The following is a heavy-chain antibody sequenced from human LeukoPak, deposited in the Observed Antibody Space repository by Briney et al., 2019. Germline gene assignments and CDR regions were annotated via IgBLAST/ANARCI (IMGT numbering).Heavy chain of an antibody. CDR3: ARGYSSGWTDYYYGMDV. Sequence: ASVKVSCKASGGTFSSYAISWVRQAPGQGLEWMGGIIPIFGTANYAQKFQGRVTITADKSTSTAYMELSSLRSGDTAVYYCARGYSSGWTDYYYGMDVWGKGTTVTVSS. CDR1: GGTFSSYA. CDR2: IIPIFGTA. J-gene: IGHJ6*04. D-gene: IGHD6-19*01. V-gene: IGHV1-69*06.